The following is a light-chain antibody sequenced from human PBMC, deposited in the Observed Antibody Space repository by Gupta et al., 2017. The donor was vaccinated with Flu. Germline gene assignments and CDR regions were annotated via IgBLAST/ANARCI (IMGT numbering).Light chain of an antibody. J-gene: IGKJ4*01. CDR1: QSVLKTSNNMNY. CDR2: WAS. Sequence: DIVLTQSPDSLAVSLGERATINCKSSQSVLKTSNNMNYLAWYQQKPGQPPKLLIYWASTRESGVPDRFSGSGFGTDFTLTISSLQAEDVAVYYCQQDDNPFLTFGGGTKVEIK. V-gene: IGKV4-1*01. CDR3: QQDDNPFLT.